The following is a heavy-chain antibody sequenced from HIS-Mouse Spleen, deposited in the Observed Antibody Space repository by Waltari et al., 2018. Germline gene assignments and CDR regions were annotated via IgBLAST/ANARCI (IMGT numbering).Heavy chain of an antibody. CDR3: AREIPYSSSWYDWYFDL. CDR2: IYSSGTT. J-gene: IGHJ2*01. CDR1: GGSISSSSYY. V-gene: IGHV4-39*07. D-gene: IGHD6-13*01. Sequence: QLQLQESGPGLVKPSETLSLTCTVSGGSISSSSYYWGWIRQPPGKGLEWIVSIYSSGTTYSNPSLKSRVTISVDTSKTQFSLKLSSVTAADTAVYYCAREIPYSSSWYDWYFDLWGRGTLVTVSS.